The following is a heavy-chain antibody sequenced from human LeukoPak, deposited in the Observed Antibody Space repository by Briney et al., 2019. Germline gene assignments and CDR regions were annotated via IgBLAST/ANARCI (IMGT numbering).Heavy chain of an antibody. Sequence: GGSLRLSCAASGFTFSNHWMHWVRQAPGKGLVWVSRIDEGGSNAMYADSVRGRFSISRDDAKNTVNLQMNSLRAEDTVVYYCIRDEALWRLDYWGQGTLVTVSS. J-gene: IGHJ4*02. D-gene: IGHD2-21*01. CDR3: IRDEALWRLDY. V-gene: IGHV3-74*03. CDR1: GFTFSNHW. CDR2: IDEGGSNA.